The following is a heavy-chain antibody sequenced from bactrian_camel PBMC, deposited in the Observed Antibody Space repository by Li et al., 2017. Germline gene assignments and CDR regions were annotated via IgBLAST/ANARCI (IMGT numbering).Heavy chain of an antibody. V-gene: IGHV3S53*01. J-gene: IGHJ4*01. CDR2: IDTTGMP. Sequence: VQLVESGGGSVQAGGSLRLSCVAVQDTTKRTSMAWFRQAPGKEREGVAAIDTTGMPTYTYSVKDRFTISRDNAKDTLHLQMNSLKIEDTAVYYCALGSSRQATMTARGKGTQVTVS. CDR1: QDTTKRTS. D-gene: IGHD3*01.